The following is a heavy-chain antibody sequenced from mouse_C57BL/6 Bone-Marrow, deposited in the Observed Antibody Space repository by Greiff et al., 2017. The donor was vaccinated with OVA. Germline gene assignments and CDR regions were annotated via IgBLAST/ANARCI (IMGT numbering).Heavy chain of an antibody. D-gene: IGHD1-1*01. Sequence: DVKLQESGPGLVKPSQSLSLTCSVTGYSITSGYYWNWIRQFPGNKLEWMGYISYDGSNNYNPSLKNRISITRDTSKNQFFLKLNAVTTEDTATYYCAREGVITTVEGWFAYWGQGTLVTVSA. V-gene: IGHV3-6*01. CDR3: AREGVITTVEGWFAY. CDR1: GYSITSGYY. CDR2: ISYDGSN. J-gene: IGHJ3*01.